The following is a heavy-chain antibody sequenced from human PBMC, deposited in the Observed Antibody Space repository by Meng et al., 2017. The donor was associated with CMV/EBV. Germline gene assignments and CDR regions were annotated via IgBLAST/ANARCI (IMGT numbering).Heavy chain of an antibody. D-gene: IGHD3-10*01. CDR1: GFTVSSNY. CDR3: ARGYYGSGRDY. CDR2: IYSGGST. J-gene: IGHJ4*02. V-gene: IGHV3-53*01. Sequence: GESLKISCAASGFTVSSNYMSWVRQAPGKGLEWVSVIYSGGSTYYADSVKGRFTISRDNSKNTLYLQMNSLRAEDMAVYYCARGYYGSGRDYWGQGTLVTVSS.